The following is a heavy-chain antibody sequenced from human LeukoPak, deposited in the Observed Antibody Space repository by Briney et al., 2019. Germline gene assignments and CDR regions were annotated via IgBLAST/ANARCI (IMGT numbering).Heavy chain of an antibody. D-gene: IGHD1-26*01. CDR3: AKFKSGTGFDY. V-gene: IGHV4-39*01. CDR2: ISSSDEK. CDR1: GASITTTSFS. Sequence: SETLSLTCVVSGASITTTSFSWAWIRQPPGQDLEWIASISSSDEKYYNPSLMSRVTISLDTSKNRFSLEVTSVTAADTGLFYCAKFKSGTGFDYWGQGILVIVSS. J-gene: IGHJ4*02.